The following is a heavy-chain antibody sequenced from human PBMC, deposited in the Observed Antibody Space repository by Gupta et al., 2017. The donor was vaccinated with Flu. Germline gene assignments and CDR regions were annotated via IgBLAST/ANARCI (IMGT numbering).Heavy chain of an antibody. CDR1: GLTFSDYA. D-gene: IGHD6-13*01. CDR2: IGGGGHTT. Sequence: EVQLLESGGGLVQPGGSLRLSCVASGLTFSDYAKNWVRQAPGKGLEWVSTIGGGGHTTNNADSVMGRFTISRDNSKNTLYLQMNSLRGDDPAIYYCAKDRSGNPAIDYWGQGTLVTVSA. J-gene: IGHJ4*02. CDR3: AKDRSGNPAIDY. V-gene: IGHV3-23*01.